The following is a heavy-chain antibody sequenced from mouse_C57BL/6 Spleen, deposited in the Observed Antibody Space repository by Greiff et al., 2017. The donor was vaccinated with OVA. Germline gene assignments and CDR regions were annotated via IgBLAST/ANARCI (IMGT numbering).Heavy chain of an antibody. CDR1: GFTFSDYG. D-gene: IGHD2-3*01. Sequence: EVQGVESGGGLVKPGGSLKLSCAASGFTFSDYGMHWVRQAPEKGLAWVAYISSGSSTIYYADTVKGRFTISRDNAKNTLFLQMTSLRSEDTAIYYCARTVVTPSWFAYWGQGTLVTVSA. J-gene: IGHJ3*01. V-gene: IGHV5-17*01. CDR2: ISSGSSTI. CDR3: ARTVVTPSWFAY.